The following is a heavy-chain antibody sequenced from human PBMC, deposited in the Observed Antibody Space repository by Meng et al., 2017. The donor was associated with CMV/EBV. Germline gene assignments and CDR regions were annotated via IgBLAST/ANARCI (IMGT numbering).Heavy chain of an antibody. CDR1: GFTFSSYE. CDR2: ISSSGSTI. CDR3: AREDYTENYYYGMDV. Sequence: GGSLRLSCAASGFTFSSYEMNWVRQAPGKGLEWVSYISSSGSTIYYADSVKGRFTISRDNAKNLLYLQMNSLRAEDTAVYYCAREDYTENYYYGMDVWGQGTTVTVSS. D-gene: IGHD4-11*01. V-gene: IGHV3-48*03. J-gene: IGHJ6*02.